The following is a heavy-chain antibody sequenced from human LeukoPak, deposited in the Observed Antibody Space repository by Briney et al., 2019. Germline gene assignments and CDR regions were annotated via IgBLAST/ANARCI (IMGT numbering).Heavy chain of an antibody. V-gene: IGHV1-8*03. CDR3: ATTYLQWLDTDY. CDR2: MNPNSGNT. CDR1: GYTFTSYD. J-gene: IGHJ4*02. Sequence: ASVKVSCKASGYTFTSYDINWVRQATGQGLEWMGWMNPNSGNTGYAQKFQGRVTITRNTSISTAYMELSSLRSEDTAVYYCATTYLQWLDTDYWGQGTLVTVSS. D-gene: IGHD6-19*01.